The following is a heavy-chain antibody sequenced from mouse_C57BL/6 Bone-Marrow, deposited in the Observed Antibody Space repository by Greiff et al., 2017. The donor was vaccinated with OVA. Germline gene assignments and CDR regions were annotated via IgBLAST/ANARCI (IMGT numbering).Heavy chain of an antibody. V-gene: IGHV2-2*01. J-gene: IGHJ1*03. D-gene: IGHD1-1*01. CDR3: ARITTVVARNWYFDV. Sequence: VMLVESGPGLVQPSQSLSITCTVSGFSLTSYGVHWVRQSPGKGLEWLGVIWSGGSTDYNAAFISRLSISKDNSKSQVFFKMNSLQADDTAIYYCARITTVVARNWYFDVWGTGTTVTVSS. CDR1: GFSLTSYG. CDR2: IWSGGST.